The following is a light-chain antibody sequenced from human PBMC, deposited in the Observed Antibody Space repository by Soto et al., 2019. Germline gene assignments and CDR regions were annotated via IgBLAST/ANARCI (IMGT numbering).Light chain of an antibody. Sequence: QSVLTQPPSASGTPGQRVTISCSGSSSNIGSNYVYWYQQLPGTAPKLLIYRNNQRPSGVPDRFSGSKSGTSASLAISGLRSEDEADYYCAAWDDSHVFGGWTQLTVL. V-gene: IGLV1-47*01. J-gene: IGLJ2*01. CDR1: SSNIGSNY. CDR3: AAWDDSHV. CDR2: RNN.